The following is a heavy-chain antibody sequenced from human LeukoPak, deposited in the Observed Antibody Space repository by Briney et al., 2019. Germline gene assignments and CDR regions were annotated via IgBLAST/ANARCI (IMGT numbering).Heavy chain of an antibody. CDR3: AKSATHHPGIIVVVPAENHFDY. V-gene: IGHV3-23*01. CDR1: GFTFSSYA. J-gene: IGHJ4*02. CDR2: ISGSGGST. D-gene: IGHD2-2*01. Sequence: GGSLRLSCAASGFTFSSYAMSWVRQAPGKGLEWVSAISGSGGSTYYADSVKGRFTISRDNSKNTLYLQMNSLRAEDTAVYYCAKSATHHPGIIVVVPAENHFDYWGQGTLVTVSS.